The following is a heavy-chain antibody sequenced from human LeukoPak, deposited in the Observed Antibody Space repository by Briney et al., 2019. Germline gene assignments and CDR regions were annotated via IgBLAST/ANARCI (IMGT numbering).Heavy chain of an antibody. J-gene: IGHJ4*02. D-gene: IGHD3-10*01. CDR1: GGSFSGYY. CDR3: ARTNNYYGSGSYYIDY. V-gene: IGHV4-34*01. Sequence: KPSETLSLTCAVYGGSFSGYYWSWIRQPPGKGLEWIGEINHSGSTNYNPSLKSRVTISVDMSKNQFSLKLSSVTAADTAVYYCARTNNYYGSGSYYIDYWGQGTLVTVSS. CDR2: INHSGST.